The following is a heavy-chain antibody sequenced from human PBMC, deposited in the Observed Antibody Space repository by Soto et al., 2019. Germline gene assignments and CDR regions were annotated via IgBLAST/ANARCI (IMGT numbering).Heavy chain of an antibody. D-gene: IGHD2-2*01. J-gene: IGHJ6*02. V-gene: IGHV3-9*01. Sequence: GGSLRLSCAASGFTFDDYAMHWVRQAPGKGLEWVSGISWNSGSIGYADSVKGRFTISRDNAKNSLYLQMNSLRAEDTALYYCAKGSLPGNYYYYGMDVWGQGTTVTVSS. CDR1: GFTFDDYA. CDR2: ISWNSGSI. CDR3: AKGSLPGNYYYYGMDV.